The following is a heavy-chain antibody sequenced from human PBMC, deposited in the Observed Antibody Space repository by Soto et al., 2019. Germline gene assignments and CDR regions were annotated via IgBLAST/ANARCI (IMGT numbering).Heavy chain of an antibody. CDR2: IYYSGST. D-gene: IGHD1-7*01. V-gene: IGHV4-59*01. CDR3: ARDLNYVFDY. Sequence: PSETLSLTCTVSGGSISSYYWSWIRQPPGKGLEWIGYIYYSGSTNHNPSLKSRVTISVDRSKNQFSLKLSSVTAADTAVYYCARDLNYVFDYWGQGTLVTVSS. J-gene: IGHJ4*02. CDR1: GGSISSYY.